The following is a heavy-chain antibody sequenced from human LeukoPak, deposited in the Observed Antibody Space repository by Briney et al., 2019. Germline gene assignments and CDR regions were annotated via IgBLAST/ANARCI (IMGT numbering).Heavy chain of an antibody. CDR1: GYTFTGYY. CDR2: INPNSGGT. V-gene: IGHV1-2*02. J-gene: IGHJ5*02. Sequence: ASVKVSCKASGYTFTGYYIHWVRQAPGQGLEWLGWINPNSGGTNYAQKFQGRVTMTRDTSISTAYMELSRLRSDDTAVYYCARAAIAVAGTGWFDPWGQGTLVTVSS. CDR3: ARAAIAVAGTGWFDP. D-gene: IGHD6-19*01.